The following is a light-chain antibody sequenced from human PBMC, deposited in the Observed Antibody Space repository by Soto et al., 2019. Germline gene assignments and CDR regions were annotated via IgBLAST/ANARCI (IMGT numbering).Light chain of an antibody. CDR2: VAS. Sequence: EIVMTKSPATLSVSPGERATLSCRASQSVIRYLACYQQRPGQSPRLLIYVASYRATGIPARFSGSGSGTDFTLTISRLEPEDFAVYYCQQYCSSPTFGQGAKV. CDR3: QQYCSSPT. J-gene: IGKJ1*01. CDR1: QSVIRY. V-gene: IGKV3-20*01.